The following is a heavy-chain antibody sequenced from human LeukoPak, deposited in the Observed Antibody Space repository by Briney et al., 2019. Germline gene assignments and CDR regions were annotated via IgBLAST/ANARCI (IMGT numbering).Heavy chain of an antibody. CDR1: GYTFTSYG. V-gene: IGHV1-18*01. CDR3: ARATPLGYRSPGWFDP. CDR2: ISAYNGNT. D-gene: IGHD6-13*01. Sequence: ASVKVSCKASGYTFTSYGISWVRQAPGQGLEWMGWISAYNGNTNYAQRLQGRVTMTTDTSTSTAYMELRSLRSDDTAVYYCARATPLGYRSPGWFDPWGQGTLVTVSS. J-gene: IGHJ5*02.